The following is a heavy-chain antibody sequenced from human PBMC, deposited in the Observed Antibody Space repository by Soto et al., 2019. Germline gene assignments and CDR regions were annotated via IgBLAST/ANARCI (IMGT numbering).Heavy chain of an antibody. J-gene: IGHJ4*02. Sequence: SVKLSCKASGFTFTSSAFQWVRQARGQRLEWIGWIAVGSGYTNYAQRFQDRVTLTRDMSTATTYMELSRLTSEDTAIYYCAADATAWQQMVPSDYWGQGTLVTVSS. CDR2: IAVGSGYT. CDR3: AADATAWQQMVPSDY. V-gene: IGHV1-58*01. D-gene: IGHD2-8*01. CDR1: GFTFTSSA.